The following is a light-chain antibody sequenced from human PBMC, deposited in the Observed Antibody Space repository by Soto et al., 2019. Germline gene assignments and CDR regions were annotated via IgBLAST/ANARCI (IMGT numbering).Light chain of an antibody. CDR3: QQYNNWPPLLT. Sequence: EIVMTQSPVTLSVSPGERATLSCRASQSVSSNLAWYQQRPGQAPRLLICDASTRATGIPARFSGSGSGTEFTLTISSLQSEDFAVYYCQQYNNWPPLLTFGGGTKVDIK. J-gene: IGKJ4*01. V-gene: IGKV3-15*01. CDR2: DAS. CDR1: QSVSSN.